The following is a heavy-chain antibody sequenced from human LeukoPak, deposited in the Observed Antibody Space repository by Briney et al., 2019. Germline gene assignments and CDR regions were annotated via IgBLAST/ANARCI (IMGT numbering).Heavy chain of an antibody. D-gene: IGHD5-12*01. CDR3: AKANGGYEVFDY. CDR2: ISWNSGSI. Sequence: PGGSLRLSCAASGFTFDDYAMPWVRQAPGKGLEWVSGISWNSGSIGYADSVKGRFTISRDNAKNSLYLQMNSLRAEDTALYYCAKANGGYEVFDYWGQGTLVTVSS. CDR1: GFTFDDYA. V-gene: IGHV3-9*01. J-gene: IGHJ4*02.